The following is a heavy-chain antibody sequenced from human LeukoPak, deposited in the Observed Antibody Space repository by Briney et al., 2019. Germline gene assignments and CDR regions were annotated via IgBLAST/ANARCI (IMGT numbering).Heavy chain of an antibody. Sequence: PGGSLRLSCAASGFKFDDNGMSWVRQAPGKGLEWVCDINWNGAWTGYADSVKGRFTISRDNAKNSLYLQMNSLRAEDTALYYCAGYYYDSSRGFDLWGQGTLVTVSA. J-gene: IGHJ5*02. CDR1: GFKFDDNG. D-gene: IGHD3-22*01. CDR2: INWNGAWT. V-gene: IGHV3-20*04. CDR3: AGYYYDSSRGFDL.